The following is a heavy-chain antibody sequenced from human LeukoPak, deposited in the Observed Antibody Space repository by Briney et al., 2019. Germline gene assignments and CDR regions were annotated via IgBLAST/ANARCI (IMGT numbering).Heavy chain of an antibody. V-gene: IGHV3-30*04. CDR2: ISYDGSNK. J-gene: IGHJ6*03. CDR3: ARAHSLYYYYYYMDV. Sequence: GGSLRLSCAASGFTFSSYAMDWVRQAPGKGLEGVAVISYDGSNKYYSVSMKCRFTISRDNSKNTLYLQMNSLRADDTAVYYCARAHSLYYYYYYMDVWGKGTTVTVSS. CDR1: GFTFSSYA.